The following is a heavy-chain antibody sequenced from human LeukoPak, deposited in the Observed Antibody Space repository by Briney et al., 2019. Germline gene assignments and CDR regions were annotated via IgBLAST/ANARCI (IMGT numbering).Heavy chain of an antibody. CDR1: GFTFSSYA. J-gene: IGHJ3*02. CDR3: AKAYSGSSFDAFDI. D-gene: IGHD1-26*01. CDR2: ISYDGSNK. V-gene: IGHV3-30-3*01. Sequence: GGSLRLSCAASGFTFSSYAMHWVRQAPGKGLEWVAVISYDGSNKYYADSVKGRFTISRDNSKNTLYLQMNSLRAEDTAVYYCAKAYSGSSFDAFDIWGQGTMVTVSS.